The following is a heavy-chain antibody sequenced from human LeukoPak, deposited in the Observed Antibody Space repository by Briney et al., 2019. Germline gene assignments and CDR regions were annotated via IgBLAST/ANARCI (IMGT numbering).Heavy chain of an antibody. D-gene: IGHD1-26*01. CDR2: IWYDGSNK. J-gene: IGHJ4*02. Sequence: GGSLRLSCAASGFTFSSYGMHWVRQAPGKGLEWVAVIWYDGSNKYYADSVKGRFTISRDNAKNSLYLQMNSLRAEDTAVYYCARDRGGSYSAIDYWGRGTLVTVSS. V-gene: IGHV3-33*01. CDR1: GFTFSSYG. CDR3: ARDRGGSYSAIDY.